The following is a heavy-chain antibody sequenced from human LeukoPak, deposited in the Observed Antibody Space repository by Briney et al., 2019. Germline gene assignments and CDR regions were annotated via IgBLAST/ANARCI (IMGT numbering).Heavy chain of an antibody. CDR2: ISYDGSNK. D-gene: IGHD2-21*01. CDR1: GFTFSSYG. J-gene: IGHJ6*03. CDR3: AKDGGVYCEIYYYYYMDV. V-gene: IGHV3-30*18. Sequence: GGSLRLSCAPSGFTFSSYGMHWVRQAPGKGLEWVAVISYDGSNKYYADSVKGRLTISRDNSKNTLYLQMNSLRAEDTAVYYCAKDGGVYCEIYYYYYMDVWGKGTTVTVSS.